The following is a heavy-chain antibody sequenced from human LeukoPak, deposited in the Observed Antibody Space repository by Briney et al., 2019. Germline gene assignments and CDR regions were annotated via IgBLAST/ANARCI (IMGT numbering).Heavy chain of an antibody. Sequence: PGVSLRLSCAASGFTFSSYWMSWVHQAPGKGLEWVANIKQDGSEKHYVDSVKGRFTISRDNAKNSLYLQMNSLRAEDTAVYYCDSAPLPLCVDYWGQGTLVTVSS. V-gene: IGHV3-7*01. J-gene: IGHJ4*02. CDR3: DSAPLPLCVDY. D-gene: IGHD4-11*01. CDR2: IKQDGSEK. CDR1: GFTFSSYW.